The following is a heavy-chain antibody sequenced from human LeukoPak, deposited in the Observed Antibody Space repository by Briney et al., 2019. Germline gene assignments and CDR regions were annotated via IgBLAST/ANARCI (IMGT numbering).Heavy chain of an antibody. Sequence: PGGSLRLSCTASGFTLSTYWMHWVRQGPGKGLVWVSRINSDGSSTSYADSVRGRFTNSRDNAKNTLYLQMNSLRAEDTAVYYCARRYNDSSGYKGALDIWGQGTMATVSS. D-gene: IGHD3-22*01. CDR3: ARRYNDSSGYKGALDI. CDR1: GFTLSTYW. V-gene: IGHV3-74*01. J-gene: IGHJ3*02. CDR2: INSDGSST.